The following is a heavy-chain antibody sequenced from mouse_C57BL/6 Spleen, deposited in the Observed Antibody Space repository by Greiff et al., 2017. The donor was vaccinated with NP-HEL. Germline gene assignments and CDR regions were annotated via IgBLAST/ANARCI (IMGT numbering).Heavy chain of an antibody. Sequence: VQLQQSGPELVKPGASVKIPCKASGYTFTDYNMDWVKQSHGKSLEWIGDINPNNGGTIYNQKFKGKATLTVDKSSSTAYMELRSLTSDDTAVYYCARYYYGSSYFDDWGQGTTLTVSS. J-gene: IGHJ2*01. CDR1: GYTFTDYN. D-gene: IGHD1-1*01. CDR3: ARYYYGSSYFDD. CDR2: INPNNGGT. V-gene: IGHV1-18*01.